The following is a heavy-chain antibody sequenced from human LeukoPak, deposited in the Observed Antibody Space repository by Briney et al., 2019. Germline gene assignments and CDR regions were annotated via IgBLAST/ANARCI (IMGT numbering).Heavy chain of an antibody. CDR1: GGSFSGYY. CDR3: AREGQLWSFDY. D-gene: IGHD5-18*01. V-gene: IGHV4-34*01. J-gene: IGHJ4*02. CDR2: ISHSGST. Sequence: SETLSLTCAVYGGSFSGYYWSWLRQPPGKGLEWIGEISHSGSTNYNPSLKSRVTISVDTSKNQFSLKLSSVTAADTAEYYCAREGQLWSFDYWGQGTLVTVSS.